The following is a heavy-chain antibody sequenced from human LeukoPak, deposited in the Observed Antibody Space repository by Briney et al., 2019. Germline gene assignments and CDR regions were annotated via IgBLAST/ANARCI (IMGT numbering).Heavy chain of an antibody. D-gene: IGHD3-10*01. J-gene: IGHJ5*02. CDR1: GFTFSSYA. CDR2: ISYDGSNK. CDR3: ARETQTWGSGSYYKRFDP. Sequence: TGGSLRLSCAASGFTFSSYAMHWVRQAPGKGLEWVAVISYDGSNKYYADSVKGRFTISRDNSKNTLYLQMNSLRAEDTAVYYCARETQTWGSGSYYKRFDPWGQGTLVTVSS. V-gene: IGHV3-30-3*01.